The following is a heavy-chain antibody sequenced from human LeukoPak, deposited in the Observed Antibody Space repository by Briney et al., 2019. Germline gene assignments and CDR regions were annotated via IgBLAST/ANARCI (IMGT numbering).Heavy chain of an antibody. J-gene: IGHJ3*02. D-gene: IGHD1-26*01. CDR1: GFTFSSYG. V-gene: IGHV3-33*01. Sequence: GGSLRLSCAASGFTFSSYGMHWVRQAPGKGLEWVAVIWYDGSNKYYADSVKGRFTISRDNSKNTLYLQMNSLRAEDTAVYYCARGIVGAAFDIWGQGTMVTVSS. CDR2: IWYDGSNK. CDR3: ARGIVGAAFDI.